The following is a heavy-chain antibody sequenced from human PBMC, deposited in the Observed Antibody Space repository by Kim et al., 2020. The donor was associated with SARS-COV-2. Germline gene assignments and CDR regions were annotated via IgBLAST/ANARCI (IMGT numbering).Heavy chain of an antibody. D-gene: IGHD1-26*01. Sequence: GGSLRLSCAGSGLTFSNAWMAWVRQAPGKGLEWVGRIRSKADGGTTDYATPVKGRFTISRDDSKTTLYLQMNNLKTEDTAVYYCSTDPRYSEGVGSFDHWGLGTLVTVSS. CDR2: IRSKADGGTT. CDR3: STDPRYSEGVGSFDH. CDR1: GLTFSNAW. J-gene: IGHJ4*02. V-gene: IGHV3-15*01.